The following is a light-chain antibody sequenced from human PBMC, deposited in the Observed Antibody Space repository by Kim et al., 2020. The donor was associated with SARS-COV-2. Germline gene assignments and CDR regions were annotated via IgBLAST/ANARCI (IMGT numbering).Light chain of an antibody. CDR1: SGDVGGFNY. Sequence: GQSITISCTGTSGDVGGFNYVSWYQQYPGKAPKLIIFDVNKRPSGVSSRFSGSKSGNTASLTISGLQPEDEADYYCCSYTSDSTFVLGTGTKVTVL. CDR2: DVN. V-gene: IGLV2-14*03. CDR3: CSYTSDSTFV. J-gene: IGLJ1*01.